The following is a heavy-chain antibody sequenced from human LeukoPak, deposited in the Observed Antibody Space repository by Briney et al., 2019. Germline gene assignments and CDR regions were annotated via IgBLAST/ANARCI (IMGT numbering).Heavy chain of an antibody. V-gene: IGHV4-31*03. CDR1: GGSINSGGNH. D-gene: IGHD3-22*01. J-gene: IGHJ5*02. Sequence: PSETLSLTCTVSGGSINSGGNHWTWIRQHPDKGLEWIVYIHYSGSTNYNPSLESRVSISVDMSKKSFSLKLTSVTAAETAVYYCARGGPDSSGYAWFDPWGQGTLVTVSS. CDR3: ARGGPDSSGYAWFDP. CDR2: IHYSGST.